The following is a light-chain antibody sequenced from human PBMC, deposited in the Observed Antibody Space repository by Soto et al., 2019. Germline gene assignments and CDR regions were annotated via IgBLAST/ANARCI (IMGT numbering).Light chain of an antibody. CDR2: GAS. CDR1: QSVSSSY. J-gene: IGKJ5*01. Sequence: EIVLTQSPASLSVSPGERGTLSCRASQSVSSSYLAWYQQKPGQAPRLLIYGASSRATGIPDRFSGSVSGTDYTLSDISLGPQHSAVHQFQQGSNWAVTFAQGTRLEIK. CDR3: QQGSNWAVT. V-gene: IGKV3D-20*02.